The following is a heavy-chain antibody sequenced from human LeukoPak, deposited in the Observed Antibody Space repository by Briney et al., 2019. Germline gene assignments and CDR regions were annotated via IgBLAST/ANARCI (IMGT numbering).Heavy chain of an antibody. J-gene: IGHJ6*03. CDR1: GGSISSSSYY. V-gene: IGHV4-39*01. CDR3: ARHRESRVVPAAISYYMDV. D-gene: IGHD2-2*01. CDR2: IYYSGST. Sequence: KPSETLSLTCTVSGGSISSSSYYWGWIRQPPGKGLEWIGSIYYSGSTYYNPSLKSRVTISVDTSKNQFSLKLSSVTAADTAVYYCARHRESRVVPAAISYYMDVWGKGTTVTVSS.